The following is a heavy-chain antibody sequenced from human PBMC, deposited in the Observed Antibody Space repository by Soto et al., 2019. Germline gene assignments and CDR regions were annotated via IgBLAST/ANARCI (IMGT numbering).Heavy chain of an antibody. CDR1: GFTFSNAW. J-gene: IGHJ4*02. Sequence: GGSLRLSCAASGFTFSNAWMSWVRQAPGKGLEWVGRITSKTDGGKRDYAAPVKVRFTISRNDSKNKLYLQMNSLKTEDTAVYYCTTDTFYVDIVARNDEKLDYWGQGTLVTVSS. CDR3: TTDTFYVDIVARNDEKLDY. V-gene: IGHV3-15*01. CDR2: ITSKTDGGKR. D-gene: IGHD5-12*01.